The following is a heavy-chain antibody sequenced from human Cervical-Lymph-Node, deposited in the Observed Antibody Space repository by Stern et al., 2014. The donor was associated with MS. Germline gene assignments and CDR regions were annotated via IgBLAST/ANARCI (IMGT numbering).Heavy chain of an antibody. V-gene: IGHV5-51*01. D-gene: IGHD1-1*01. CDR2: IYPDDSDI. CDR3: ARHPPRRKWDDPNYGMDV. J-gene: IGHJ6*02. Sequence: EVQLVESGAEVKKPGESLKISCKGSGYTFTNNWIAWVRQMPGKGLEWMGIIYPDDSDIRYSPSLQGQVTISADKSISTASLQGGSLKAADSAVYYCARHPPRRKWDDPNYGMDVWGQGTTVTVSS. CDR1: GYTFTNNW.